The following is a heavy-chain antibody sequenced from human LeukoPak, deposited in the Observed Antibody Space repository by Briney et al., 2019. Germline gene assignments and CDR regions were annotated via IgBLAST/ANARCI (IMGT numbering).Heavy chain of an antibody. CDR3: ARPWGQWLVLYYFDY. CDR1: GFTFSSYA. D-gene: IGHD6-19*01. Sequence: GGSLRLSCAASGFTFSSYAMTWVRQAPGKGLEWVSSISGGGGSTYYADSVKGRFTISRDNSKNTLYLQMNSLRAEDTAVYYCARPWGQWLVLYYFDYWGQGTLVTVSS. V-gene: IGHV3-23*01. CDR2: ISGGGGST. J-gene: IGHJ4*02.